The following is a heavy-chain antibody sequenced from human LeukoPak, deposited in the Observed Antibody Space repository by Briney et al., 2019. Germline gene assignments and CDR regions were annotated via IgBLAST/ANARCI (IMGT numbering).Heavy chain of an antibody. J-gene: IGHJ6*03. V-gene: IGHV4-39*01. CDR2: IYYSGST. Sequence: SETLSLTCTVSGGSISSSSYYWGWIRQPPGKGLEWIGSIYYSGSTCYNPSLKSRVTISVDTSKNQFSLKLSSATAADTAVYYCASGLYYMDVWGKGTTVTVSS. CDR1: GGSISSSSYY. CDR3: ASGLYYMDV.